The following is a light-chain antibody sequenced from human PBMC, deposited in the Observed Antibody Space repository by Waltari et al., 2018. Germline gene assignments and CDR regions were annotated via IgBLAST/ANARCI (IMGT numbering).Light chain of an antibody. V-gene: IGKV3-20*01. CDR3: QQYATSTWT. CDR2: GAS. Sequence: EIVLTQSPGTLSLSPGERATLSCRASQTVTDNFVAWYQQRPGQAPRLLLYGASNRDTGIPDRFSGSGSGTDFTLTIGRLEPEDFAVYYCQQYATSTWTFGQGTKVEIK. CDR1: QTVTDNF. J-gene: IGKJ1*01.